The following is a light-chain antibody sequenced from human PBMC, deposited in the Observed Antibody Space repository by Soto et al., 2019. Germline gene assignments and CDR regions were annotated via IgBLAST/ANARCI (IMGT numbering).Light chain of an antibody. J-gene: IGLJ3*02. CDR1: SSDVGGYKY. Sequence: QSALTQPASVSGSPGQSITISCTGTSSDVGGYKYVSWYQQHPGKAPKLMIYEVTSRPSGVSSRFSGSKSGNTASLTIAGLQAEDEADYYCTSYSRSGTRVFGGGTMLTVL. CDR2: EVT. V-gene: IGLV2-14*01. CDR3: TSYSRSGTRV.